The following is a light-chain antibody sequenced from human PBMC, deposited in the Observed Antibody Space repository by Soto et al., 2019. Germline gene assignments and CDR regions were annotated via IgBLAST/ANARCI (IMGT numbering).Light chain of an antibody. V-gene: IGKV3-20*01. CDR3: QQFSSYPLT. CDR1: QSVSSSY. J-gene: IGKJ4*01. CDR2: GAS. Sequence: EIVLRQSPVTLSLSPGERATLSCRASQSVSSSYVAWYQQKPGQAPRLLIYGASSRATGIPDRFSGSGSGTDFTLTISRLEPEDFAVYYCQQFSSYPLTFGGGTKVDI.